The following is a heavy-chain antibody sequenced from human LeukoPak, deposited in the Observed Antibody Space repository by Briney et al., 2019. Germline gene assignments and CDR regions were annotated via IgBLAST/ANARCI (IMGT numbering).Heavy chain of an antibody. CDR1: GFTFSDHY. Sequence: GGSLRLSCAASGFTFSDHYMSWIRQAPGKGLEWVAFIRYDGTSKYYADSVKGRFTISRDNSKNTVYLQMNSPRAEDTAVYYCAKETRGSYSDYWGQGTLVTVSS. J-gene: IGHJ4*02. CDR3: AKETRGSYSDY. CDR2: IRYDGTSK. D-gene: IGHD1-26*01. V-gene: IGHV3-30*02.